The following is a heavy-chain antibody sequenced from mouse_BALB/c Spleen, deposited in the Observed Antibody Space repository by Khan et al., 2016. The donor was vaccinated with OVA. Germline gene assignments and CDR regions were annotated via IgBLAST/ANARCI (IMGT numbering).Heavy chain of an antibody. Sequence: LVKTGASVKISCKASGYPFTSYYIHWVKQSHGKSLEWIGFISCYNGATNYNQKFKGKATITVDTSSRTAYMQFNSLTSEDSTVYYGARDGYYDAMDYWGQGTSVTCSS. CDR3: ARDGYYDAMDY. J-gene: IGHJ4*01. V-gene: IGHV1S34*01. CDR1: GYPFTSYY. CDR2: ISCYNGAT. D-gene: IGHD2-3*01.